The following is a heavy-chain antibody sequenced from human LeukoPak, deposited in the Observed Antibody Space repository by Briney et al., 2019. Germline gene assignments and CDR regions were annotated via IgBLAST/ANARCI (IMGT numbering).Heavy chain of an antibody. CDR3: AKGYGWEASYYYYYMDV. CDR2: IRFDGSHK. CDR1: GFTFNNYG. V-gene: IGHV3-30*02. Sequence: GGSLRLSCAASGFTFNNYGMFWVRQAPGKGLDWVSFIRFDGSHKYYADSVKGRFTISRDNSKNTLYLRMNSLRAEDTAVYYCAKGYGWEASYYYYYMDVWGKGTTVTISS. J-gene: IGHJ6*03. D-gene: IGHD1-26*01.